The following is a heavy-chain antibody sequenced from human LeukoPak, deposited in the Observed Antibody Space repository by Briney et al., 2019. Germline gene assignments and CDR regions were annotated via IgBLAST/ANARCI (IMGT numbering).Heavy chain of an antibody. Sequence: GGSLRLSCAASGFTFSNYAMSWVRQAPGKGLEWVSAISGSGGATYYAGSVKGRFTISRDNSKNTLFLQMNSLRAEDTAVYYCAKVLPDLIVVVIAGYSDYWGQGTLVTVSS. J-gene: IGHJ4*02. CDR2: ISGSGGAT. D-gene: IGHD2-21*01. CDR3: AKVLPDLIVVVIAGYSDY. V-gene: IGHV3-23*01. CDR1: GFTFSNYA.